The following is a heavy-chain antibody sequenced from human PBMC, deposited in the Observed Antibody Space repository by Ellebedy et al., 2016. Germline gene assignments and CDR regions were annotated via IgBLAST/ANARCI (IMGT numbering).Heavy chain of an antibody. D-gene: IGHD1-26*01. CDR1: GFTFSSYA. J-gene: IGHJ1*01. CDR3: ASYSGSYSEAGYFQH. V-gene: IGHV3-23*01. Sequence: GGSLRLSCAASGFTFSSYAMSWVRQAPGKGLEWVSAISGSGGSTYYADSVKGRFTISRDNSKNTLYLQMNSLRAEDTAVYYCASYSGSYSEAGYFQHWGQGTLVTVSS. CDR2: ISGSGGST.